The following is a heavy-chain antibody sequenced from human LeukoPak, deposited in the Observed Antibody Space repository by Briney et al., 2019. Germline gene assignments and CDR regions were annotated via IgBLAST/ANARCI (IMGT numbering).Heavy chain of an antibody. J-gene: IGHJ5*02. V-gene: IGHV4-30-4*08. D-gene: IGHD3-22*01. CDR3: ARVSDYYDRSGYQRATSDWFDP. CDR1: GGSISSGDYY. CDR2: IYYAGST. Sequence: SQTLSLTCAVSGGSISSGDYYWSWIRQPPGKGLEWIGYIYYAGSTYYNPSLKSRVTISVDTSKNQFSLKLSSVTAADTAVYYCARVSDYYDRSGYQRATSDWFDPWGQGTLVTVSS.